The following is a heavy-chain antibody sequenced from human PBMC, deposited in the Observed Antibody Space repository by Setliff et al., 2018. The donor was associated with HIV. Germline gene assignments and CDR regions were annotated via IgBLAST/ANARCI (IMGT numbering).Heavy chain of an antibody. D-gene: IGHD6-19*01. J-gene: IGHJ4*02. CDR2: MNPNSGNT. CDR1: GYTFTSYD. V-gene: IGHV1-8*01. CDR3: ARGGVNIAVAGGEEFDY. Sequence: ASVKVSCKASGYTFTSYDINWVRQATGQGLEWMGWMNPNSGNTGYAQKFQGRVTMTRNTSISTAYMELSSLRSEDTAVYYCARGGVNIAVAGGEEFDYWGQGTLVTVSS.